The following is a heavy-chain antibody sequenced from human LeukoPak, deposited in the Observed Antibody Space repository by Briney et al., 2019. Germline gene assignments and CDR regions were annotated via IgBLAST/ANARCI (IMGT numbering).Heavy chain of an antibody. CDR3: AREDYDGSGSWC. CDR1: GFTFTSNY. CDR2: IYSGGST. Sequence: PGGSLRLSCAASGFTFTSNYMNWVRQAPGKGLEWVSVIYSGGSTFYSDSVKVRFTISRDNYKNTVYLLMNRLRAEETAVYYCAREDYDGSGSWCGGRGTMVTVSP. J-gene: IGHJ3*01. V-gene: IGHV3-66*01. D-gene: IGHD3-10*01.